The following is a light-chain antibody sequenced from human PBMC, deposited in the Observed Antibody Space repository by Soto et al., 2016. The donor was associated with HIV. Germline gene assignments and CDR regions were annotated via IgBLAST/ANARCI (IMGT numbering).Light chain of an antibody. J-gene: IGKJ1*01. CDR2: KAS. CDR1: QSISSW. V-gene: IGKV1-5*03. Sequence: DIQMTQSPSTLSASVGDRVTITCRASQSISSWLAWYQQKPGKAPKLLIYKASSLESGVPSRFSGSGSGTEFTLTISSLQPDDFATYYCQQYNSYRTFGQGTKGGNQ. CDR3: QQYNSYRT.